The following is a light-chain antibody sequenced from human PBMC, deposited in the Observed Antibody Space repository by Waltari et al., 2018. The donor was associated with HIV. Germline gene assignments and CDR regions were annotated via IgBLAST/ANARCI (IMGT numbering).Light chain of an antibody. J-gene: IGLJ2*01. Sequence: QSALTQPPSASGSPGQSVTISCTGTSSDVGGYNFVSWYQQHPGKAPKLMIFDVTKRPSGVPARFSGSKTGNTASLTVSGLQADDEADYYCSSYAGGNNLVFGGGTKLTVL. CDR3: SSYAGGNNLV. V-gene: IGLV2-8*01. CDR2: DVT. CDR1: SSDVGGYNF.